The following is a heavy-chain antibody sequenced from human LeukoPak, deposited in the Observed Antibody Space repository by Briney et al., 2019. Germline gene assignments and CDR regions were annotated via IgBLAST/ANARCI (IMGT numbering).Heavy chain of an antibody. CDR2: IKEDGSEK. CDR3: ARDVDTNS. J-gene: IGHJ4*02. CDR1: GFTFTSYW. Sequence: GGSLRLSCAASGFTFTSYWMTWVRQAPGKGLEWVANIKEDGSEKFYVGSVRGRFTISRDNARNSVSLQMNSLRADDTAVYYCARDVDTNSWGQGTLVTVSS. V-gene: IGHV3-7*03. D-gene: IGHD5-18*01.